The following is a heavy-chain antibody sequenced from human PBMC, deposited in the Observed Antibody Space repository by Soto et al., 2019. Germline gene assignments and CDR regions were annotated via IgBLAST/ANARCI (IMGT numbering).Heavy chain of an antibody. V-gene: IGHV3-23*01. CDR3: ATSFRYFDN. CDR1: VFTPTTTP. J-gene: IGHJ4*02. D-gene: IGHD3-9*01. Sequence: HPGWSLRLSCSGSVFTPTTTPLSWVRQPPGKGLEWVTTISGTASRTYYVDSVKGRFFISRDNSKNTVTLQMNNLTLDDTAVYYCATSFRYFDNWGQGTRVTVSS. CDR2: ISGTASRT.